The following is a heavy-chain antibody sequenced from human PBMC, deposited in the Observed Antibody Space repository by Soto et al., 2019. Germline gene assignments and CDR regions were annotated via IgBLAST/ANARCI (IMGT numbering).Heavy chain of an antibody. CDR1: GFSLSTSGMC. CDR3: ARTSNGSGSEDDGFAY. J-gene: IGHJ4*01. Sequence: SGPTLVNPTQTLTLTCTFSGFSLSTSGMCVTWIRHPPGTALEWLALIAWDDDTYYSTSLKTRLTIAKATSKSQVVLTMTNMDPGEKATYYCARTSNGSGSEDDGFAYWGHGTPAHGSS. V-gene: IGHV2-70*01. D-gene: IGHD3-10*01. CDR2: IAWDDDT.